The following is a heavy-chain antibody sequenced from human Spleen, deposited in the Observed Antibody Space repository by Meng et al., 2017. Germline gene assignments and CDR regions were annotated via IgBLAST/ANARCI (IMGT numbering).Heavy chain of an antibody. V-gene: IGHV1-3*01. CDR1: GYTFTSYA. J-gene: IGHJ4*02. D-gene: IGHD3-22*01. Sequence: ASVKVSCKASGYTFTSYAMHWVRQAPGQRLEWMGWINAGNGNTKYSQKFQGRVTISVDTSKNQFSLKLRSVTAADTAVYYCARGFSSYYADYWGQGTLVTVSS. CDR3: ARGFSSYYADY. CDR2: INAGNGNT.